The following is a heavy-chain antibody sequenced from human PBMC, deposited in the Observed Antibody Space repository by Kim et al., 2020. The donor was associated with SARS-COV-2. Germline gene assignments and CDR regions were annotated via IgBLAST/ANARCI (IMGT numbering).Heavy chain of an antibody. CDR3: TRRGGGDSLTGYGRPYYY. CDR1: GFTFTSYA. D-gene: IGHD3-9*01. Sequence: GGSLRLSCVTSGFTFTSYAMNWVRQAPGKGLEWVAVTASTGDTYYAAAVKGRLTTSSENANESTLLQINSMTPGEKAADYCTRRGGGDSLTGYGRPYYY. V-gene: IGHV3-13*04. J-gene: IGHJ6*03. CDR2: TASTGDT.